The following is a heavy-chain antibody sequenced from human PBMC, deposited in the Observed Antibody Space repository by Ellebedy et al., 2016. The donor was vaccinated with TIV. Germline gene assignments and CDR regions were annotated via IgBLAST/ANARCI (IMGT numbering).Heavy chain of an antibody. CDR2: MNQDGSEK. CDR1: GFIFSNSW. J-gene: IGHJ4*02. Sequence: GESLKISCAASGFIFSNSWMTWVRQAPGKGLGWVAKMNQDGSEKYYVDSVKGRFTVSRDNAKNSLYLQMNSLRAEDTAVYYCARVITYYSDTRGFDYYIDYWGQGTLVTVSS. CDR3: ARVITYYSDTRGFDYYIDY. D-gene: IGHD3-22*01. V-gene: IGHV3-7*01.